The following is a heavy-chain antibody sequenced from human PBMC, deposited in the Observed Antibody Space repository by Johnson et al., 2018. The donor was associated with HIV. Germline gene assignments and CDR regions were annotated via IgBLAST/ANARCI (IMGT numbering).Heavy chain of an antibody. Sequence: QVQLVESGGGLVQPGGSLRLSCAASGFTFSSYAMHWVRQAPGKGLEWVAVISYDGSYKYYADSLKGRFTISRDNSKNTLYLQMNSLRGEDTAVYYCARSMYWPDAFDIWGQGTMVTVSS. V-gene: IGHV3-30*14. CDR2: ISYDGSYK. D-gene: IGHD2-8*02. J-gene: IGHJ3*02. CDR1: GFTFSSYA. CDR3: ARSMYWPDAFDI.